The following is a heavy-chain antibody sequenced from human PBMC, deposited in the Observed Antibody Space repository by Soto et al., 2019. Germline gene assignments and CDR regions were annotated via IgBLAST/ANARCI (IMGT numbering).Heavy chain of an antibody. D-gene: IGHD6-6*01. J-gene: IGHJ4*02. CDR3: AREARIAARRANDDY. V-gene: IGHV4-39*02. CDR2: IYYSGST. CDR1: GGSISSSSYY. Sequence: SETLSLTCTVSGGSISSSSYYWGWIRQPPGKGLEWIGSIYYSGSTYYNPSLKSRVTISVDTSKNQFSLKLSSVTAADTAVYYCAREARIAARRANDDYWGQGTLVTVSS.